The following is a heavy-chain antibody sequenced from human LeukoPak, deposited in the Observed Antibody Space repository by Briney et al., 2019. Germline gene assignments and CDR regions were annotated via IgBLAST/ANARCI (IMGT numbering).Heavy chain of an antibody. Sequence: SETLSLTCAVYGGSFSAYYWSWIRQPPGKGLEWIGEINHSGSTNNNPSLKSRVTISVDTSKNQFSLKLSSVTAADTAVYYCARGVARHWYFDLWGRGTLVTVSS. D-gene: IGHD2-15*01. CDR1: GGSFSAYY. J-gene: IGHJ2*01. V-gene: IGHV4-34*01. CDR2: INHSGST. CDR3: ARGVARHWYFDL.